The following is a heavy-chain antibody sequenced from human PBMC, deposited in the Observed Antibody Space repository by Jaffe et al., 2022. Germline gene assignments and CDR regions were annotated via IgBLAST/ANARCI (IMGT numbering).Heavy chain of an antibody. D-gene: IGHD3-3*01. CDR2: IYPNTGGT. CDR3: ARDLHPWQVLRLFDS. Sequence: QVQMVQSGAEVKEPGASLKVSCKASGYTFTTYYIHWLRQAPGQGLEWMGWIYPNTGGTNYAQRFQGRVTMTRDTSISTAYMDLSNLRSDDTAVYYCARDLHPWQVLRLFDSWGQGTLVTVSS. V-gene: IGHV1-2*02. J-gene: IGHJ5*01. CDR1: GYTFTTYY.